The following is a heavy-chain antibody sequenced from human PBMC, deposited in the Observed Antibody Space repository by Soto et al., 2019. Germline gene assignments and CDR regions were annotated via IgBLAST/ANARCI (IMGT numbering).Heavy chain of an antibody. CDR3: ARAIAAAEAKGTGPHILGY. V-gene: IGHV1-18*01. Sequence: ASVKVSCKASGYTFTSYGISWVRQAPGQGLEWMGWISAYNGNTNYAQKLQGRVTMTTDTSTSTAYMELRSLRSDDTAVYYCARAIAAAEAKGTGPHILGYWGQGTLVTVSS. CDR2: ISAYNGNT. D-gene: IGHD6-13*01. J-gene: IGHJ4*02. CDR1: GYTFTSYG.